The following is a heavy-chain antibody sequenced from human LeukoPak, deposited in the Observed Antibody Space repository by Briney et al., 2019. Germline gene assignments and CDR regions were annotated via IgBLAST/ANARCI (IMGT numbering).Heavy chain of an antibody. V-gene: IGHV3-23*01. Sequence: GGSLRLSCAASGFTFNNYAMSWVRQAPGKGPEWVSVISGSGGITYYADSVKGRFTISRDNSKKTLFLQMNSLRAEDTAVYYCLPLLSRPYVEDGFDIWGQGTMVTVSS. D-gene: IGHD2/OR15-2a*01. J-gene: IGHJ3*02. CDR1: GFTFNNYA. CDR2: ISGSGGIT. CDR3: LPLLSRPYVEDGFDI.